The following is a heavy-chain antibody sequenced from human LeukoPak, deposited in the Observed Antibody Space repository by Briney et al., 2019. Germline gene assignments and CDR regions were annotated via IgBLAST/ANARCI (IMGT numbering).Heavy chain of an antibody. CDR2: IYTSGST. CDR1: GGSISSGSYY. D-gene: IGHD2/OR15-2a*01. Sequence: PSETLSLTCTVSGGSISSGSYYWSWIRQPAGKGLEWIGRIYTSGSTNYNPSLKSRVTISVDTSKNQFSLKLSSVTAADTAVYYCARCFKSGDLWHDQQTYYFDYWGQGTLVTVSS. V-gene: IGHV4-61*02. CDR3: ARCFKSGDLWHDQQTYYFDY. J-gene: IGHJ4*02.